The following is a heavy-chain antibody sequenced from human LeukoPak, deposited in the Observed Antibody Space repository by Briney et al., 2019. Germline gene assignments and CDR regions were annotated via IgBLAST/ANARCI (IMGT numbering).Heavy chain of an antibody. J-gene: IGHJ4*02. V-gene: IGHV4-59*01. CDR3: ARVGDKWDPTYFDY. CDR2: IYYSGSA. CDR1: GGSISSYY. Sequence: SETLSLTCTVSGGSISSYYWSWIRQPPGKGLEWIGYIYYSGSANYNPSLKSRVTISVDTSKNQFSLKLSSVTAADTAVYYCARVGDKWDPTYFDYWGQGTLVTVSS. D-gene: IGHD1-26*01.